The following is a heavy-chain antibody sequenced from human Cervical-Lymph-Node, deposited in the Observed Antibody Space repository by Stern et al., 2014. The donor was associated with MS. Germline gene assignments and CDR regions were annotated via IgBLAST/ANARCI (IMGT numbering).Heavy chain of an antibody. V-gene: IGHV4-4*02. CDR1: GDSISSDNW. CDR3: ARASLSGYDWFDP. J-gene: IGHJ5*02. CDR2: THHSGTT. D-gene: IGHD5-12*01. Sequence: QVQLQESGPGLVKPSGTLSLTCAVSGDSISSDNWWSWVRQPPGKGLEWIGGTHHSGTTNYNPSLESRLTISIDKSKNQVSLHLNSVTAADTAVYYCARASLSGYDWFDPWGQGTLVTVSS.